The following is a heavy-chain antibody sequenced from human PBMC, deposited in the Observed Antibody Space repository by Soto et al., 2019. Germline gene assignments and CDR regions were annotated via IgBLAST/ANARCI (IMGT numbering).Heavy chain of an antibody. CDR3: NTDRYCSGGRCYSED. J-gene: IGHJ4*02. V-gene: IGHV3-15*07. D-gene: IGHD2-15*01. Sequence: EVQLVESGGGLVKPGGSLRLSCAASGFTFSNAWMNWVRQAPGKGLEWVGRIKSKTDGGTTDYAAPVRGRFTISRDDSKNTLYRQMNSLKTEDTAVYYCNTDRYCSGGRCYSEDWGQGTLVTVSS. CDR2: IKSKTDGGTT. CDR1: GFTFSNAW.